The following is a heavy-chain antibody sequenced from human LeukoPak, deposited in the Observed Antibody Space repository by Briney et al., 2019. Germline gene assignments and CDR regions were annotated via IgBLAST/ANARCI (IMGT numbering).Heavy chain of an antibody. V-gene: IGHV4-39*01. CDR2: IYYSGST. J-gene: IGHJ4*02. Sequence: SETLSLTCTVSGGSISSYYWGWIRQPPGKGLEWIGSIYYSGSTYYNPSLKSRVTISVDTSKNQFSLKLSSVTAADTAVYYCARQKHGYCSGGSCYSDYFDYWGQGTLVTVSS. CDR1: GGSISSYY. D-gene: IGHD2-15*01. CDR3: ARQKHGYCSGGSCYSDYFDY.